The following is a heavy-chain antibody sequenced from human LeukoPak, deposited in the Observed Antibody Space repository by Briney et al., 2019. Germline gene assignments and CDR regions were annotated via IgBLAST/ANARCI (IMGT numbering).Heavy chain of an antibody. J-gene: IGHJ4*02. V-gene: IGHV1-2*02. CDR3: ARGRHGYTYFDC. Sequence: ASVKVSCKASGYTLTAYYVHWVRQAPGQGHEWMGWINPHSGGISYEERFQGRVTMTRDTSISTAYMELSSLRSDDTAVYYCARGRHGYTYFDCWGQGTLVTVSS. CDR1: GYTLTAYY. D-gene: IGHD5-24*01. CDR2: INPHSGGI.